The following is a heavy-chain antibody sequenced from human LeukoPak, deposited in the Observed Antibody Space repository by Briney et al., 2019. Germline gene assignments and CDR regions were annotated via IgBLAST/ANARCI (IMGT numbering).Heavy chain of an antibody. CDR2: ITSNGGST. D-gene: IGHD1-26*01. J-gene: IGHJ6*02. CDR3: AKDGWPYNGSPGDYYYYGMDV. Sequence: GGSLRLSCSASGFTFSTNSMHWVRQAPGKGLEFVSAITSNGGSTYYADSVKGRFTISRDNSKNTLYLQMNSLRAEDTAVYYCAKDGWPYNGSPGDYYYYGMDVWGQGTTVTVSS. CDR1: GFTFSTNS. V-gene: IGHV3-64*04.